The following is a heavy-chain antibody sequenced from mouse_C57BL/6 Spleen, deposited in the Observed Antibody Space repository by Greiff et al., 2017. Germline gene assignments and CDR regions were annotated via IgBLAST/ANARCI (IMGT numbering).Heavy chain of an antibody. CDR2: ISDGGSYT. J-gene: IGHJ3*01. CDR1: GFTFSSYA. CDR3: ARGNYYGSSYVFAC. D-gene: IGHD1-1*01. V-gene: IGHV5-4*03. Sequence: EVMLVESGGGLVKPGGSLKLSCAASGFTFSSYAMSWVRQTPEKRLEWVATISDGGSYTYYPDNVTGRFTISRDNAKNNLYLQMSHLKSEDTAMYCCARGNYYGSSYVFACWGQGTLVTVSA.